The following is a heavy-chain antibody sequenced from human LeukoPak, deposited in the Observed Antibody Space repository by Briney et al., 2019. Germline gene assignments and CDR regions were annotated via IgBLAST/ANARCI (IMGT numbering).Heavy chain of an antibody. V-gene: IGHV4-39*01. CDR3: ARQGSSSSLSWFDP. J-gene: IGHJ5*02. D-gene: IGHD6-6*01. CDR2: IYYSGST. Sequence: SETLSLTCTVSGGSISSSSYSWGWIRQPPGKGLEWIGSIYYSGSTYYNPSLKSRVTISVDTSKNQFSLKLSSVTAADTAVYYCARQGSSSSLSWFDPWGQGTLVTVSS. CDR1: GGSISSSSYS.